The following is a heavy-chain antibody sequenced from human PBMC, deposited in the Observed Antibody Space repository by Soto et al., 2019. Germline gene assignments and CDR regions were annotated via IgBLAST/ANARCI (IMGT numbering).Heavy chain of an antibody. V-gene: IGHV3-11*04. D-gene: IGHD2-15*01. Sequence: QVHLAESGGGLVKSGGSLTLSCSTSGFFFTDYFMSWIRQAPGKGLEWVSYISPSGDVTHYADSVKGRFTISRDNTKNSLYLQMNSLRVEDTAVYFCSRDVVVGAKALNYWGQGALVTVSS. CDR2: ISPSGDVT. CDR3: SRDVVVGAKALNY. CDR1: GFFFTDYF. J-gene: IGHJ4*02.